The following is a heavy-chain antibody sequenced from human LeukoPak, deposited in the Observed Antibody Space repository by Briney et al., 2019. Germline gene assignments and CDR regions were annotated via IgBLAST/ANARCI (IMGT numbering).Heavy chain of an antibody. V-gene: IGHV4-34*01. J-gene: IGHJ5*02. Sequence: KPSETLSLTCAVYGGSFSCYYWSWIRQPPGKGLEWIGEINHSGSTNYNPSLKSRVTISADTSKNQFSLKLSSVTAADTAVYYSATGGRYCRSTSCRNWFDPWGQGTLVTVSS. CDR2: INHSGST. CDR1: GGSFSCYY. D-gene: IGHD2-2*01. CDR3: ATGGRYCRSTSCRNWFDP.